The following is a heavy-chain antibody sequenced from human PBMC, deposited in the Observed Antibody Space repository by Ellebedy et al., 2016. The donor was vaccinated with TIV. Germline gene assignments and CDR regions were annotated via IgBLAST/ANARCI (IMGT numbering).Heavy chain of an antibody. CDR2: ITVSGA. D-gene: IGHD5-18*01. CDR3: ARGLRSGEYTYAALDS. CDR1: EFTFTNYA. Sequence: GESLKISCAASEFTFTNYAMNWVRQAPGKRLEWVSVITVSGAYYANSLQGRFTISRDNSKNTLYLQMNSLTAEDTAVYYCARGLRSGEYTYAALDSWGQGTLVTVSS. J-gene: IGHJ4*02. V-gene: IGHV3-23*01.